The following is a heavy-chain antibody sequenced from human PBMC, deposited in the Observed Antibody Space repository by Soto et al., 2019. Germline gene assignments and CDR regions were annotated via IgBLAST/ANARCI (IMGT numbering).Heavy chain of an antibody. D-gene: IGHD5-12*01. CDR1: GGTFSSYT. Sequence: QVQLVQSGAEVKKPGSSVKVSCKASGGTFSSYTISWVRQDPGQGLEWMGRIIPILGIANYAQKFQGRVTITADKSTSTAYMELSSLRSEDTAVYYCARTGRCLQLQYFDYWGQGTLVTVSS. J-gene: IGHJ4*02. CDR2: IIPILGIA. CDR3: ARTGRCLQLQYFDY. V-gene: IGHV1-69*02.